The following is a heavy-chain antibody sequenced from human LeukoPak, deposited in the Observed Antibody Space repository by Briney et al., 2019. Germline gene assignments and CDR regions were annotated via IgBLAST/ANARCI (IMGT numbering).Heavy chain of an antibody. J-gene: IGHJ3*02. D-gene: IGHD1-26*01. CDR3: ATWDISGAYRAFHI. CDR1: GYTFTSYY. Sequence: ASVKVSCKASGYTFTSYYMHWVRQAPGQGLEWMGIINPSGGSTSYAQKFQGRVTMTRDTSTDTAYMELSSLRSEDMAVYYCATWDISGAYRAFHIWGQGTVVTVSS. V-gene: IGHV1-46*01. CDR2: INPSGGST.